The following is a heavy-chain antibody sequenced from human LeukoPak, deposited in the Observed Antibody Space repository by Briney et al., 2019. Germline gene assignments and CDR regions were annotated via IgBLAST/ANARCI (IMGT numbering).Heavy chain of an antibody. J-gene: IGHJ4*02. CDR2: IFLSGST. D-gene: IGHD3-22*01. CDR1: GGSISSYY. V-gene: IGHV4-4*07. CDR3: AATYYYDSSGQPVFDY. Sequence: SETLSLTCTVSGGSISSYYWSWIRQPAGKGLEWIGRIFLSGSTNYNPSLKSRVTISVDTSKNQFSLKLSSVTAADTAVYYCAATYYYDSSGQPVFDYWGQGTLVTVSS.